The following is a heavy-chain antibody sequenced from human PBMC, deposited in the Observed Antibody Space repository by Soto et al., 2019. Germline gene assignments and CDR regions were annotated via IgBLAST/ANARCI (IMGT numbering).Heavy chain of an antibody. CDR3: ARVYPSDTRYGYVGNNWFDP. CDR1: GGTFSSYA. CDR2: IIPIGGTT. J-gene: IGHJ5*02. V-gene: IGHV1-69*04. D-gene: IGHD5-18*01. Sequence: SVKVSCKASGGTFSSYAISWVRQAPGQGLEWMGRIIPIGGTTSYAQKFQGRVTMTRDTSTSTVYMELSSLRSEDTAVYYCARVYPSDTRYGYVGNNWFDPWGQGTLVTVSS.